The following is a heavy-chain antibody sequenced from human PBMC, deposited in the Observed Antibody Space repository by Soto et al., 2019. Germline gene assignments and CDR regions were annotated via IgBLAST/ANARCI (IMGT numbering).Heavy chain of an antibody. V-gene: IGHV4-34*01. Sequence: SETLSLTCAVYGGSFSGYCWSWIRQPPGKGLEWIGEINHSGRTNYNPSLKSRVTISVDTSKSQFSLRLSSVTAADTAVYYCARGRKYYDFWSGYSHPRYYFNYWGQGTLVTVSS. J-gene: IGHJ4*02. CDR3: ARGRKYYDFWSGYSHPRYYFNY. D-gene: IGHD3-3*01. CDR1: GGSFSGYC. CDR2: INHSGRT.